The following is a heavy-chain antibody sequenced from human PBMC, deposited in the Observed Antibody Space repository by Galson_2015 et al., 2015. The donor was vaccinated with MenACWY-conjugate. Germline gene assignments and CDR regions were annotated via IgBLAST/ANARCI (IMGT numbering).Heavy chain of an antibody. D-gene: IGHD1-26*01. CDR3: ARHPPGGRGMDV. Sequence: QSGAEVKKPGESLQISCKTTGYSFTTYWIAWVRQMPGTGLEWMGLISPGDSNTRYRPSFQGQVTISADKSISTAYLQWSSLKASDTAMYYCARHPPGGRGMDVWGQGTTVTVSS. CDR2: ISPGDSNT. J-gene: IGHJ6*02. CDR1: GYSFTTYW. V-gene: IGHV5-51*01.